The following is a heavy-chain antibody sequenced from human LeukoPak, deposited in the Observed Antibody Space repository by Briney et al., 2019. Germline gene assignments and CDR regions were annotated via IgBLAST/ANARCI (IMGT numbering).Heavy chain of an antibody. CDR2: ISHSGNT. Sequence: KPSETLSLTCSVSGGSISGNYYWGWIRQPPGKGLEWIESISHSGNTYYNPSLESRVTISVDTSKNQFSLKLSSVTAADTAVYYCARGDYYGSGKTWFDPWGQGTLVTVSS. CDR3: ARGDYYGSGKTWFDP. D-gene: IGHD3-10*01. V-gene: IGHV4-38-2*02. J-gene: IGHJ5*02. CDR1: GGSISGNYY.